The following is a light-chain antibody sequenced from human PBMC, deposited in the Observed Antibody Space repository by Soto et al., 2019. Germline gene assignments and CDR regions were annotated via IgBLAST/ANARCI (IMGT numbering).Light chain of an antibody. CDR3: QQYNNWPPIT. V-gene: IGKV3-15*01. J-gene: IGKJ5*01. CDR1: QSVSSN. Sequence: EIFLTQSPGTLSLSPWEIATLSWRASQSVSSNLAWYQQKPGQAPRLLIYGASTRATGIPARFSGSGSGTEFTLTISSLQSEDFAVYYCQQYNNWPPITFGQGTRLEIK. CDR2: GAS.